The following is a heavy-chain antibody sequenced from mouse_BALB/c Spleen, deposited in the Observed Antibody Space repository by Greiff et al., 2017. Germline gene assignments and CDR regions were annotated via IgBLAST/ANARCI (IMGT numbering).Heavy chain of an antibody. CDR3: ARNRGLWLYYAMDY. CDR2: IWSGGST. J-gene: IGHJ4*01. CDR1: GFSLTSYG. Sequence: QVQLQQSGPGLVQPSQSLSITCTVSGFSLTSYGVHWVRQSPGKGLEWLGVIWSGGSTAYNAAFISRLSISKDNSKSQVFFKMNSLQANDTAIYYCARNRGLWLYYAMDYWGQGTSVTVSS. V-gene: IGHV2-2*02. D-gene: IGHD1-1*02.